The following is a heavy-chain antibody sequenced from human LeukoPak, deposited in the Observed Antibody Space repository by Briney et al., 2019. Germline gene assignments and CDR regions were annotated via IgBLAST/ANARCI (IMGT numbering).Heavy chain of an antibody. V-gene: IGHV4-38-2*01. CDR3: ARVATTTTPPQRPFDY. CDR1: GYSLSSGYY. D-gene: IGHD5-12*01. J-gene: IGHJ4*02. Sequence: SETLSLTCAVSGYSLSSGYYWGWIRQPPGKGLEWIVSIYYSGSTYYNPSLKSRVNISVDTSKNQFSLKLSSVTAADTAVYYCARVATTTTPPQRPFDYWGQGTLVTVSS. CDR2: IYYSGST.